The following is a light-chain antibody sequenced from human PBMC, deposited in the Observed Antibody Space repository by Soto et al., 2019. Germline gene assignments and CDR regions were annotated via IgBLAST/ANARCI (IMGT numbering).Light chain of an antibody. V-gene: IGKV1-5*03. J-gene: IGKJ1*01. CDR2: KAS. CDR1: QSVDSR. CDR3: QHYNSYSEA. Sequence: QMTQSPSTLSASIGDRVTITCRASQSVDSRLAWYQQKPGKAPKLLIYKASTLKSGVPSRFSGSGSGTEFTLTISSLQPDDFATYYCQHYNSYSEAFGQGTKVDIK.